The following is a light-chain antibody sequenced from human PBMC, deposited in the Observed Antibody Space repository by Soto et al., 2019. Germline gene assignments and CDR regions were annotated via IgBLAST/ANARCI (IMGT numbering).Light chain of an antibody. CDR3: QSFDSGQAYVV. Sequence: QLVLTQPPSVSGAPGQRVTISCTGSSSNIGAGYDVHWYQQLPGTAPKLLIYGNSNRPSGVPDRFSGSKSGTSASLAITGLQAEDEADYYCQSFDSGQAYVVFGGGTKLTVL. CDR1: SSNIGAGYD. CDR2: GNS. J-gene: IGLJ2*01. V-gene: IGLV1-40*01.